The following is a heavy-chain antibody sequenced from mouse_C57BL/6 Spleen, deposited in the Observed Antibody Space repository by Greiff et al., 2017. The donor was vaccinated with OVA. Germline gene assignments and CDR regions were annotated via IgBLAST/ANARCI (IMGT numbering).Heavy chain of an antibody. J-gene: IGHJ3*01. V-gene: IGHV5-17*01. CDR2: ISSGSSTI. Sequence: EVKVVESGGGLVKPGGSLKLSCAASGFTFSDYGMHWVRQAPEKGLEWVAYISSGSSTIYYADTVKGRFTISRDNAKNTLFLQMTSLRSEDTAMYYCARPLYDYDRAWFAYWGQGTLVTVSA. CDR3: ARPLYDYDRAWFAY. D-gene: IGHD2-4*01. CDR1: GFTFSDYG.